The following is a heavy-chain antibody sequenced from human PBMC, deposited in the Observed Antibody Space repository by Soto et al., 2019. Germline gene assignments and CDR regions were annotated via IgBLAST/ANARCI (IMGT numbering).Heavy chain of an antibody. CDR3: ARNVDYFDP. V-gene: IGHV1-3*04. Sequence: ASVKFSCKASGYTFTRYAMHWVRQAPGQGLEWMGWINTGNGNTHYSQKFQGRVTFTRDASATTAYMELSSLTSEDTAVYYCARNVDYFDPWGQGTLVTVSS. CDR2: INTGNGNT. CDR1: GYTFTRYA. J-gene: IGHJ5*02. D-gene: IGHD4-17*01.